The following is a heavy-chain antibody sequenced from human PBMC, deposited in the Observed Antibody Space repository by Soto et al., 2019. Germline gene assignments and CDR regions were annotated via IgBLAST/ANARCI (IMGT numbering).Heavy chain of an antibody. D-gene: IGHD3-3*01. CDR1: GFTFSSYA. J-gene: IGHJ6*02. CDR3: AKELEASIDV. CDR2: ISGGPGST. Sequence: EVQLLESGGGLVQPGGSLRLYCAASGFTFSSYAMSWVRQAPGKGLEWVSAISGGPGSTYYADSVKGRFTISRDNSKNTLYLHMNSLRAEDTAVFYCAKELEASIDVWGQGTTVTVSS. V-gene: IGHV3-23*01.